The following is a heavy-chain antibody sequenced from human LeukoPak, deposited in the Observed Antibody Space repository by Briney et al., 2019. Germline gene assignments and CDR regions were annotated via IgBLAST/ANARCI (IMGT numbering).Heavy chain of an antibody. CDR2: INHSGST. CDR1: GGSFSGYY. V-gene: IGHV4-34*01. CDR3: ARPESYIGSVSY. D-gene: IGHD4-11*01. Sequence: PSETLSLTCAVYGGSFSGYYWSWIRQPPGKGLEWIGEINHSGSTNYNPSLKSRVTISVDTSKNQFSLKLSSVTAADTAVYYCARPESYIGSVSYWGQGTLVTVSS. J-gene: IGHJ4*02.